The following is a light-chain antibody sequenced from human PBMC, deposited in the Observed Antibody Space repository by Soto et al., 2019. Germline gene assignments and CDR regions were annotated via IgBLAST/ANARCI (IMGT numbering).Light chain of an antibody. CDR1: QGISSY. J-gene: IGKJ1*01. Sequence: IQLTQSPSSLSASVGDRVTITCRASQGISSYLAWYQQKPGKAPKLLIYAASTLQSGVPSRFSGSGSGTDFTLTISSLQPEDVATYYCQKYNSAPPTFGQGTKVDIK. CDR3: QKYNSAPPT. V-gene: IGKV1-9*01. CDR2: AAS.